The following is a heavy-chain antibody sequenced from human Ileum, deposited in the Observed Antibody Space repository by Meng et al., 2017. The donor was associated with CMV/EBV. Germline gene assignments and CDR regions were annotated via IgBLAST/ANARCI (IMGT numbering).Heavy chain of an antibody. V-gene: IGHV4-34*01. D-gene: IGHD1-14*01. CDR2: INHSGTT. Sequence: GQLQQGGAGLLKPSETLSLTCAVYGGSFSDYYWSWIRQPPGRGLEWVGEINHSGTTNYNPSLKSRVTISVDTSKNQFSLKLTSVTAADTAVYFCATDPGGYWGQGTLVTVSS. CDR3: ATDPGGY. J-gene: IGHJ4*02. CDR1: GGSFSDYY.